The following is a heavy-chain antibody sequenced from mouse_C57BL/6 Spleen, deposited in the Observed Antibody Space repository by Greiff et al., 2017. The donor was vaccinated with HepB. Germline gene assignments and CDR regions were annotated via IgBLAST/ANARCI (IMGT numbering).Heavy chain of an antibody. J-gene: IGHJ3*01. CDR1: GYTFTSYT. D-gene: IGHD1-1*01. Sequence: VQLQQSGAELARPGASVKMSCKASGYTFTSYTMHWVKQRPGQGLEWIGYINPSSGYTKYNQKFKDKATLTADKSSSTAYMQLSSLTSEDSAVFYVASPYYGSSYPAWFAYWGQGTLVTVSA. CDR2: INPSSGYT. CDR3: ASPYYGSSYPAWFAY. V-gene: IGHV1-4*01.